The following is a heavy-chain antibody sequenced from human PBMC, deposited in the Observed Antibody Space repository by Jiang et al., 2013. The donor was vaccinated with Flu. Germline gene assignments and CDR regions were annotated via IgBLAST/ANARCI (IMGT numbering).Heavy chain of an antibody. Sequence: TLSLTCTVSGGSISSSSYYWGWIRQPPGKGLEWIGSIYYSGSTYYNPSLKSRVTISVDTSKNQFSLKLSSVTAADTAVYYCARDQFNYYDSSGYYGLPDYWGQGTLVTVSS. D-gene: IGHD3-22*01. CDR2: IYYSGST. V-gene: IGHV4-39*02. CDR1: GGSISSSSYY. J-gene: IGHJ4*02. CDR3: ARDQFNYYDSSGYYGLPDY.